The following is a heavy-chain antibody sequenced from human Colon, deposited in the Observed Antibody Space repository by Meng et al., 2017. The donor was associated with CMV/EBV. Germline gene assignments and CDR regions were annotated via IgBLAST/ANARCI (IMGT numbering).Heavy chain of an antibody. J-gene: IGHJ6*02. CDR2: INQDGSEK. CDR1: GFTFSSYW. D-gene: IGHD3-10*01. V-gene: IGHV3-7*03. Sequence: GGSLRLSCAASGFTFSSYWMSWVRQAPGKGLEWVANINQDGSEKYYVDSVKGRFTISRDNAKNSLYLQMNSLRAEDTALYYCAKDMRGGQPYYYYYYGMDVWGQGTTVTVSS. CDR3: AKDMRGGQPYYYYYYGMDV.